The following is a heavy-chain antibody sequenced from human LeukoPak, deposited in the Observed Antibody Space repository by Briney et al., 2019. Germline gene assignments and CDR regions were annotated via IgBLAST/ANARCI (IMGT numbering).Heavy chain of an antibody. J-gene: IGHJ4*02. Sequence: GASVKVSCKASGYTFTGYYMHWVRQAPGQGLEWMGWINPNSGGTNYAQKFPGRVTMTRDTSISTAYMELSRLRSDDTAVYYCARDKEGSYYFDYWGQGTLVTLSS. CDR1: GYTFTGYY. CDR2: INPNSGGT. D-gene: IGHD3-16*02. CDR3: ARDKEGSYYFDY. V-gene: IGHV1-2*02.